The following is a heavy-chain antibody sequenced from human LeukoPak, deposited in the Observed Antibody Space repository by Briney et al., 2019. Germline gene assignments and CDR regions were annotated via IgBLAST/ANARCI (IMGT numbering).Heavy chain of an antibody. CDR1: GFTFSNAW. CDR3: ARDGPYGVGPTAFDY. Sequence: PGGSLRLSCAASGFTFSNAWMSWVRQAPGKGLEWAGRIKSKTDGGTTDYAAPVKGRFTISRDDSKNTLYLQMNSLRDEDTAAYYCARDGPYGVGPTAFDYWGQGTLVTVSS. V-gene: IGHV3-15*01. D-gene: IGHD1-26*01. CDR2: IKSKTDGGTT. J-gene: IGHJ4*02.